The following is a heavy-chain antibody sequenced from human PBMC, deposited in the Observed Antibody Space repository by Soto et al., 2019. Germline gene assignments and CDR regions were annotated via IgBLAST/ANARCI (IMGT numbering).Heavy chain of an antibody. CDR2: ISVYNGNT. D-gene: IGHD3-22*01. V-gene: IGHV1-18*01. J-gene: IGHJ4*02. CDR1: GYSFATSG. CDR3: ARSGQYYDSSGYVN. Sequence: QVKLVQSGTEVKKPGASLKVSCKASGYSFATSGISWVRQAPGQGLEWMGWISVYNGNTNYDQKLHDRVTMTTDPSTPTAYLELRSLRSDDTAVYYCARSGQYYDSSGYVNWGQGTLVTVSS.